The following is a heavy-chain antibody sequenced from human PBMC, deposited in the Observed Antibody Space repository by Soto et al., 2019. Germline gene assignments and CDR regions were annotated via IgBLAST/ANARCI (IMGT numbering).Heavy chain of an antibody. D-gene: IGHD2-21*02. Sequence: SVKVSCKASGGTFSSYAISWVRQAPGQGLEWMGGIIPIFGTANYAQKFQGRVTITADESTSTAYMELSSLRSEDTAVYYCASAGLAYCGGDCPTTIWGQGTMVTVSS. CDR3: ASAGLAYCGGDCPTTI. V-gene: IGHV1-69*13. J-gene: IGHJ3*02. CDR1: GGTFSSYA. CDR2: IIPIFGTA.